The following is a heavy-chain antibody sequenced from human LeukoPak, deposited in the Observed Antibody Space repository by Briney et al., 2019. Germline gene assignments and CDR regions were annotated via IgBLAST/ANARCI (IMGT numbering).Heavy chain of an antibody. CDR1: DGSIRSNY. Sequence: SETLTLTCKYSDGSIRSNYWSWIRQPPGQELERIGRIYTRGSTKYNPSLKRRVTMSVDTSKNQFSLKLSSVTAAETAVYYCAREGVYIVGATTVAYYFDYWGQGTLVNVSS. CDR3: AREGVYIVGATTVAYYFDY. CDR2: IYTRGST. D-gene: IGHD1-26*01. V-gene: IGHV4-4*07. J-gene: IGHJ4*02.